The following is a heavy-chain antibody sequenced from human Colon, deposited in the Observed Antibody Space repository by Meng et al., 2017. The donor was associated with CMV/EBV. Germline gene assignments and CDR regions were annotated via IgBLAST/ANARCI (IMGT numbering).Heavy chain of an antibody. CDR2: IYYSGST. Sequence: SETLSLTCTVSGGSISSGDYYWSWIRQPPGKGLEWIGYIYYSGSTYYNPSLKSRVTISVDTSKNQFSLKLSSVTAADTAVYYCARGSITIFGVVITDAFDIWGQGTMVTVSS. J-gene: IGHJ3*02. V-gene: IGHV4-30-4*08. CDR1: GGSISSGDYY. D-gene: IGHD3-3*01. CDR3: ARGSITIFGVVITDAFDI.